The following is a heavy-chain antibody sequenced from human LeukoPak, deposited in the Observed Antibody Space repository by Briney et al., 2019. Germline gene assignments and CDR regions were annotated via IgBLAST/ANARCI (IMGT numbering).Heavy chain of an antibody. V-gene: IGHV1-69*04. Sequence: SVKVSCKASGGTLSSYAISWVRQAPGQGLEWMGRIIPILGIANYAQKFQGRVTITADKSTSTAYMELSSLRSEDTAVYYCARAVTTISYGMDVWGQGTTVTVSS. CDR2: IIPILGIA. CDR3: ARAVTTISYGMDV. J-gene: IGHJ6*02. CDR1: GGTLSSYA. D-gene: IGHD4-17*01.